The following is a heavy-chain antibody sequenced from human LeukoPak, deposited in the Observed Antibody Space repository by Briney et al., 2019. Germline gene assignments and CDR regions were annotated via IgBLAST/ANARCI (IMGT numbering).Heavy chain of an antibody. Sequence: ASVKVSCKASGYTFTSYYMHWVRQAPGQGLEWMGIINPSGGSTSYAQKFQGRVTMTRDTSTSTVYMELSSLRSEDTAVYYCAGQSPGGLIGLDVWGKGTTVTVSS. D-gene: IGHD2/OR15-2a*01. CDR3: AGQSPGGLIGLDV. V-gene: IGHV1-46*01. CDR1: GYTFTSYY. CDR2: INPSGGST. J-gene: IGHJ6*04.